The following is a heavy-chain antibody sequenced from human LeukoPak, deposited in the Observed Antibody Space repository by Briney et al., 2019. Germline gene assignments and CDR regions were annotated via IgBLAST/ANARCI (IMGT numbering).Heavy chain of an antibody. D-gene: IGHD2-2*01. CDR3: AKDWTTADKYLLLVGAFDY. Sequence: GVSLTLSCTASGFTFSSYAMSWLRQAPGKGLEGVSAIRRSGGSTYYADSVKGRFTISRDNSKNTLYLLMNRLRAEDTAVYYCAKDWTTADKYLLLVGAFDYWGQGTLVTVSS. V-gene: IGHV3-23*01. CDR2: IRRSGGST. J-gene: IGHJ4*02. CDR1: GFTFSSYA.